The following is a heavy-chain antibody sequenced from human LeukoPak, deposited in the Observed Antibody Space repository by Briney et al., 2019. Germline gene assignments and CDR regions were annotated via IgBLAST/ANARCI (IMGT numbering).Heavy chain of an antibody. Sequence: QPGGSLRLSCAASGFTFSSYGMHWVRQAPGKGLEWVAVIWYDGTNKYYADSVKGRFTISRDNAKNSLYLQMNSLRAEDTAVYYCARSGHWIAVAGPTIDYWGQGTLVTVSS. CDR2: IWYDGTNK. V-gene: IGHV3-33*01. CDR3: ARSGHWIAVAGPTIDY. D-gene: IGHD6-19*01. J-gene: IGHJ4*02. CDR1: GFTFSSYG.